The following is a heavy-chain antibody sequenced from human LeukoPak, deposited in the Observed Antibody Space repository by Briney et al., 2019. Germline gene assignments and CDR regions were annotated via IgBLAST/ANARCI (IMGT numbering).Heavy chain of an antibody. D-gene: IGHD2-15*01. V-gene: IGHV3-7*01. CDR3: AREKSQGYCSGGSCSNLDY. CDR1: GFTFSSYW. Sequence: TGGSLRLSCAASGFTFSSYWTSWVRQAPGKGLEWVANIKQDGSEKYYVDSVKGRFTISRDNAKNSLYLQMNSLRAEDTAVYYCAREKSQGYCSGGSCSNLDYWGQGTLVTVSS. CDR2: IKQDGSEK. J-gene: IGHJ4*02.